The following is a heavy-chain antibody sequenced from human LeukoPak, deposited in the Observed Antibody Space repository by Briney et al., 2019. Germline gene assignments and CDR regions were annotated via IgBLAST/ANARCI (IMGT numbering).Heavy chain of an antibody. Sequence: ASVKVSCKASGYTFTGYYMHWVRQAPGQGLEWMGWINPNSGGTNYAQKFQGRVTMTRDTSTSTAYMELSRLRSDDTAVYYCARDGGSLSSDAFDIWGQGTMVTVSS. D-gene: IGHD3-10*01. J-gene: IGHJ3*02. CDR1: GYTFTGYY. V-gene: IGHV1-2*02. CDR2: INPNSGGT. CDR3: ARDGGSLSSDAFDI.